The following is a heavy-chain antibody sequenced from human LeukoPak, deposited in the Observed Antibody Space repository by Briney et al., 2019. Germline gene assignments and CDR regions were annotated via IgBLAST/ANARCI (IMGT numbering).Heavy chain of an antibody. CDR2: ISYSGGT. J-gene: IGHJ4*02. CDR3: AKQDRGTGIAAGLDY. Sequence: SETLSLTCNVSGALISSYYWSWIRQPPGKGLEWIGYISYSGGTNYNPSLKSRVTISVDMSKNHFSLRLSSVTAADTALYYCAKQDRGTGIAAGLDYWGQGTLVTVSS. V-gene: IGHV4-59*08. CDR1: GALISSYY. D-gene: IGHD6-13*01.